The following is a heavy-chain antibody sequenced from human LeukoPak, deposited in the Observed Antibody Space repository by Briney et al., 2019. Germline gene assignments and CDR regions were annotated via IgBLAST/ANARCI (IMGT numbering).Heavy chain of an antibody. V-gene: IGHV3-48*01. D-gene: IGHD2-21*02. CDR2: ISSSSSTI. Sequence: PGGSLRLSCAASGFTFSSYSMNWVRQAPGKGLEWGSYISSSSSTIYYADSVKGRFTISRDNAKNSLYLQMNSLRAEDTAVYYCARAYCGGDCYSATPYYFDYWGQGTLVTVSS. CDR3: ARAYCGGDCYSATPYYFDY. J-gene: IGHJ4*02. CDR1: GFTFSSYS.